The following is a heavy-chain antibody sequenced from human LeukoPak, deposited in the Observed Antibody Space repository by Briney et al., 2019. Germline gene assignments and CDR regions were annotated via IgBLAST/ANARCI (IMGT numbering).Heavy chain of an antibody. CDR3: ARDGPDYGDYINFDY. V-gene: IGHV1-18*01. D-gene: IGHD4-17*01. CDR2: NSAYNGKT. CDR1: GYTFTSYG. Sequence: ASVKVSCKASGYTFTSYGITWVRQAPGQGLEWMAWNSAYNGKTNYAQRFQGRVTMTTDTSTSTAYMELRSLRSDDTAVYYCARDGPDYGDYINFDYWGQGTLVTVSS. J-gene: IGHJ4*02.